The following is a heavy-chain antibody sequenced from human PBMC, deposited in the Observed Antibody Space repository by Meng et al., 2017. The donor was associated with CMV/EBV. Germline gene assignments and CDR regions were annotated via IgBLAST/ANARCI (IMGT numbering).Heavy chain of an antibody. CDR1: GVSRIASS. CDR3: VRGGIATRPNY. CDR2: INHSGSP. V-gene: IGHV4-34*01. J-gene: IGHJ4*02. D-gene: IGHD1-1*01. Sequence: PCFAFSGVSRIASSWRWPPHPPGERLEWIGEINHSGSPNHNPSLKSRVTMAVDTSTNQFSLRLSSVPAADTAVYYCVRGGIATRPNYWGQGTLVTVSS.